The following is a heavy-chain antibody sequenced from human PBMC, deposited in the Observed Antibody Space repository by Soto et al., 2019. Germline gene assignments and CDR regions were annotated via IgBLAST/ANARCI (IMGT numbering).Heavy chain of an antibody. D-gene: IGHD6-19*01. V-gene: IGHV1-18*01. CDR1: GYSFTIYG. CDR2: ISAYNGNT. CDR3: ARDRGPAPPVAGNTHYYYDTDD. J-gene: IGHJ6*03. Sequence: QDQLVQSGAEAKKPGASVKVYCKASGYSFTIYGITWVRQAPGQGFEWMGWISAYNGNTNYAQKFQGRVPMTTDASTSTADIELRSLRSDDTAVYYCARDRGPAPPVAGNTHYYYDTDDWGKGTMVTVSS.